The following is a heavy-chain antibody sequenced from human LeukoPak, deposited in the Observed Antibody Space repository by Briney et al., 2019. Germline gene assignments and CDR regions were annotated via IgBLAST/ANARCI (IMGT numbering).Heavy chain of an antibody. V-gene: IGHV4-34*01. CDR1: GGSFSGYY. D-gene: IGHD3-3*01. CDR3: ARGGPPGYYDFWSGYYHLRWFDP. J-gene: IGHJ5*02. CDR2: TNHSGST. Sequence: SETLSLTCAVYGGSFSGYYWSWIRQPPGKGLEWIGETNHSGSTNYNPSLKCRVTISVDTSKNQFSLKLSSVTAADTAVYYCARGGPPGYYDFWSGYYHLRWFDPWGQGTLVTVSS.